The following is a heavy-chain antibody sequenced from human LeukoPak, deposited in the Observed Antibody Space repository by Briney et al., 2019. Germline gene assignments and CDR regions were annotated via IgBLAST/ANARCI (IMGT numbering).Heavy chain of an antibody. V-gene: IGHV3-30*02. CDR2: IRLVGSNQ. CDR3: AKGDRSGYHSY. D-gene: IGHD3-22*01. J-gene: IGHJ4*02. Sequence: PGGSLSLSCAASGFTFHSYGMHWVRQAPRRGLEWVAFIRLVGSNQFYADSVQGRFNISRDNFKNTLYLQMNSLRAEDTAVYYCAKGDRSGYHSYWGQGTLVTVSS. CDR1: GFTFHSYG.